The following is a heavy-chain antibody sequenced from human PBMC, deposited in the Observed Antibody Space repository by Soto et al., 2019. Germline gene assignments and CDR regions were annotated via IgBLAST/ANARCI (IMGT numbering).Heavy chain of an antibody. V-gene: IGHV1-8*01. Sequence: ASVKVSCKASGYTFTSYDINWVRQATGQGLEWMGWMNPNSGNTGYAQRFQGRVTMTRNTSISTAYMELSSLRSEDTAVYYCARGLRAWGVAFDIWGQGTMVTVSS. CDR3: ARGLRAWGVAFDI. D-gene: IGHD3-10*01. CDR2: MNPNSGNT. CDR1: GYTFTSYD. J-gene: IGHJ3*02.